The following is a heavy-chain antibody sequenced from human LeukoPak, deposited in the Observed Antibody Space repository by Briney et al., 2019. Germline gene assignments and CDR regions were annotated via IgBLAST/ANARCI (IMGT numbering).Heavy chain of an antibody. CDR3: ARHLSGVTGYTYGRGIDY. V-gene: IGHV3-7*01. CDR1: GFTFSSYG. Sequence: GGSLRLSCAASGFTFSSYGMSWVRQAPGKGLEWVANIKKDGSEKYYVDSVKGRFTISRDNAKSSLYLQMNSLRAEDTAVYYCARHLSGVTGYTYGRGIDYWGQGTLVTVSS. D-gene: IGHD5-18*01. CDR2: IKKDGSEK. J-gene: IGHJ4*02.